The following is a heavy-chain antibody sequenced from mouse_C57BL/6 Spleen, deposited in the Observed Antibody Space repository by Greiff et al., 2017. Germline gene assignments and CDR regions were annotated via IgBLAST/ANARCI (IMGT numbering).Heavy chain of an antibody. CDR1: GFTFSSYA. CDR2: ISDGGSYT. CDR3: AREDSSGPDY. V-gene: IGHV5-4*01. Sequence: EVKLVESGGGLVKPGGSLKLSCAASGFTFSSYAMSWVRQTPEKRLEWVATISDGGSYTYYPDNVKGRFTISRDNAKNNLYLQMSHLKSEDTAMYYCAREDSSGPDYWGKGTTLTVSS. J-gene: IGHJ2*01. D-gene: IGHD3-2*02.